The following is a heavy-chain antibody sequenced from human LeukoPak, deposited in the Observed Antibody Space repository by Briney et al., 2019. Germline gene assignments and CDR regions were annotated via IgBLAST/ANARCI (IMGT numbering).Heavy chain of an antibody. Sequence: GASVKVSCKASGYTFTGYYVHWVRQAPGQGLEWMGWINPNSGGTNYAQTFQGRVTMTRDTSISTAYMELSRLRSDDTAVYYCARDGSGSYYWNWFDPWGQGTLVTVSS. V-gene: IGHV1-2*02. CDR1: GYTFTGYY. CDR3: ARDGSGSYYWNWFDP. D-gene: IGHD3-10*01. J-gene: IGHJ5*02. CDR2: INPNSGGT.